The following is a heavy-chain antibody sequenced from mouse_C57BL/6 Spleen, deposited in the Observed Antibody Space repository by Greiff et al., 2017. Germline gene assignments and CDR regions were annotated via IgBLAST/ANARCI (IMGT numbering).Heavy chain of an antibody. CDR1: GYTFTSYW. D-gene: IGHD2-4*01. Sequence: QVQLQQSGAELVKPGASVKMSCKASGYTFTSYWITWVKQRPGQGLEWIGDIYPGSGSTNYNEKFKSKATLTVDTSSSTAYMQLSSLTSEDSAVYYCARYKTYDYDGKGYAMDYWGQGTSVTVSS. V-gene: IGHV1-55*01. CDR2: IYPGSGST. J-gene: IGHJ4*01. CDR3: ARYKTYDYDGKGYAMDY.